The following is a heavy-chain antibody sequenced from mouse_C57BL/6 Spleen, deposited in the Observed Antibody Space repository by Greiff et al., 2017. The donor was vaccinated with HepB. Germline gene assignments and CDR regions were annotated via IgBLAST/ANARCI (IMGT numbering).Heavy chain of an antibody. CDR3: ARSGYYGSIFDY. J-gene: IGHJ2*01. CDR1: GYSFTDYN. Sequence: VHVKQSGPELVKPGASVMISCKASGYSFTDYNMNWVKQSNGKSLEWIGVINPNYGTTSYNQKFKGKATLTVDQSSSTAYMQLNSLTSEDSAVYYCARSGYYGSIFDYWGQGTTLTVSS. V-gene: IGHV1-39*01. D-gene: IGHD1-1*01. CDR2: INPNYGTT.